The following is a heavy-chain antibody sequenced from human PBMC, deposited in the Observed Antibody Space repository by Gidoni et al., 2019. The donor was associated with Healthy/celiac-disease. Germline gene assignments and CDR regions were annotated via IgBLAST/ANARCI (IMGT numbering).Heavy chain of an antibody. Sequence: QVQLQPWGAGLLKPSDTLSLTCAVYGRCFSGYYWSWIRQPPGKGLEWIGEINHSGRNNYNPSLKSRVTISVDTSKNKLSRKLRSGTAADTAVYYCARGRTAPGYNWNDRGFDYGGQGTLVTVSS. J-gene: IGHJ4*02. CDR1: GRCFSGYY. CDR3: ARGRTAPGYNWNDRGFDY. CDR2: INHSGRN. D-gene: IGHD1-20*01. V-gene: IGHV4-34*01.